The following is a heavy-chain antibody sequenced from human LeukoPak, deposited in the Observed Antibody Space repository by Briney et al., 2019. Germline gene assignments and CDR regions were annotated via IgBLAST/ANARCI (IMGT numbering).Heavy chain of an antibody. CDR2: IYHSGST. CDR1: GGSISSGGYY. Sequence: SETLSLTCTVSGGSISSGGYYWSWIRQPPGKGLEWIGYIYHSGSTYYNPSLKSRVTISVDRSKNQFSLKLSSVTAADTAVYYCARDYGRILSYYYMDVWGKGTTVTVSS. D-gene: IGHD2-15*01. J-gene: IGHJ6*03. CDR3: ARDYGRILSYYYMDV. V-gene: IGHV4-30-2*01.